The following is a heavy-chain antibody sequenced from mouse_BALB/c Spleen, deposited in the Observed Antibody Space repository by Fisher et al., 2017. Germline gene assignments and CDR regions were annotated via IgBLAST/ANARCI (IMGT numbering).Heavy chain of an antibody. Sequence: RFTISRDNAKNTLYLQMSSLKSEDTALYYCARGSYYGNYGAMDYWGQGTSVTVSS. CDR3: ARGSYYGNYGAMDY. V-gene: IGHV5-6-2*01. J-gene: IGHJ4*01. D-gene: IGHD2-10*01.